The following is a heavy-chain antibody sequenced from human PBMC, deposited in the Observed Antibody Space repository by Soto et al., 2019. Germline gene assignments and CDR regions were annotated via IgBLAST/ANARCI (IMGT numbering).Heavy chain of an antibody. J-gene: IGHJ4*02. CDR2: ISYDGSEK. V-gene: IGHV3-30*18. CDR1: GFTFSNYG. Sequence: QVQLVESGGGVVQPGGSLRLSCAAAGFTFSNYGMHWVRQAPGKGLEWVAVISYDGSEKYYADSVRGRFTISRDNSKNTLYLQMNSLTAEDMAVYYCAKDDWGPSSIGGVGSWGQGTLVTVSS. CDR3: AKDDWGPSSIGGVGS. D-gene: IGHD3-3*02.